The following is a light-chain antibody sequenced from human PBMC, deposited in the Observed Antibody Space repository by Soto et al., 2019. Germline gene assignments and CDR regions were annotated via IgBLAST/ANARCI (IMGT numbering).Light chain of an antibody. Sequence: QSVLTQPASVSGSPGQSITISCTGTSSDVGSYNLVSWYQQHPGKAPKLMIFEGSKRPSGVSNRFSGSKSGNTASLTISGLQAEDEAEYYCCSYAGSNTLLFGGGTKLTVL. CDR1: SSDVGSYNL. CDR2: EGS. CDR3: CSYAGSNTLL. V-gene: IGLV2-23*01. J-gene: IGLJ2*01.